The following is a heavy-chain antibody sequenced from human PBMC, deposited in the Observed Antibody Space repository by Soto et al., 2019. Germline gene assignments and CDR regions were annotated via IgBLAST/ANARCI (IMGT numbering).Heavy chain of an antibody. V-gene: IGHV1-69*02. CDR3: ARARVAVAGNWSDP. D-gene: IGHD6-19*01. CDR1: GGTFSSYT. CDR2: IIPILGIA. J-gene: IGHJ5*02. Sequence: SVKVSCKASGGTFSSYTISWVRQAPGQGLEWMGRIIPILGIANYAQKFQGRVTITADKSTSTAYMELSSLRSEDTAVYYCARARVAVAGNWSDPWGQGTLVTVSS.